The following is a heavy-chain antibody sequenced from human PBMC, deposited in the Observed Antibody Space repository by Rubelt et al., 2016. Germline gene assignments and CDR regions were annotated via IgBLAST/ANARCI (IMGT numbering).Heavy chain of an antibody. D-gene: IGHD4-17*01. CDR2: ISAYNGNT. V-gene: IGHV1-18*01. Sequence: QVQLVQSGAEVKKPGASVKVSCKASGYTFTSYGISWVRQAPGQGLEWMGWISAYNGNTNYAQKLQGRVNMNTDTTSSTGVLGRRSVGSDGTAWYYCARDYGRLTTVTTPLYCDYGMDVWGQGTTVTVSS. J-gene: IGHJ6*02. CDR3: ARDYGRLTTVTTPLYCDYGMDV. CDR1: GYTFTSYG.